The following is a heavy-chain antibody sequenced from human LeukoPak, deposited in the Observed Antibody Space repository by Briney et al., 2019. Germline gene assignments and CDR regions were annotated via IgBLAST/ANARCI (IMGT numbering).Heavy chain of an antibody. CDR2: INPNSGGT. Sequence: ASVKVSCKASGYTFTGYYMHWVRQAPGQGLEWMGWINPNSGGTNYAQKFQGRVTMTRDTSISTTYMELSRLRSDDTAVYYCARGSGGSKRSYYMDVWGTGTTVTVSS. CDR3: ARGSGGSKRSYYMDV. CDR1: GYTFTGYY. D-gene: IGHD3-10*01. J-gene: IGHJ6*03. V-gene: IGHV1-2*02.